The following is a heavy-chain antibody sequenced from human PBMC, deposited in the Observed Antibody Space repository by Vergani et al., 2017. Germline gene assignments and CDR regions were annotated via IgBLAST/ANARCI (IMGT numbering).Heavy chain of an antibody. D-gene: IGHD3-22*01. CDR2: IYYSGST. J-gene: IGHJ5*02. V-gene: IGHV4-39*01. Sequence: QLQLQESGPGLVKPSETLSLTCTVSGGSISSSSYYWGWIRQPPGKGLEWIGSIYYSGSTYYNPSLKRRVTISVDTSKNQFSLKLSSVTAADTAVYYCARVFYYDSSGSEYNWFDPWGQGTLVTVSS. CDR1: GGSISSSSYY. CDR3: ARVFYYDSSGSEYNWFDP.